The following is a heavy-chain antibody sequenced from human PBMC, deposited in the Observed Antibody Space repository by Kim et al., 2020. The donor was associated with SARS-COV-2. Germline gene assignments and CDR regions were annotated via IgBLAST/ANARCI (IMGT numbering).Heavy chain of an antibody. CDR2: INHSGST. CDR3: ARDAPYYDILTGYEGWGYAYYFDY. J-gene: IGHJ4*02. D-gene: IGHD3-9*01. V-gene: IGHV4-34*01. CDR1: GGSFSGYY. Sequence: SETLSLTCAVYGGSFSGYYWSWIRQPPGKGLEWIGEINHSGSTNYNPSLKSRVTISVDTSKNQFSLKLSSVTAADTAVYYCARDAPYYDILTGYEGWGYAYYFDYWGQGTLVTVSS.